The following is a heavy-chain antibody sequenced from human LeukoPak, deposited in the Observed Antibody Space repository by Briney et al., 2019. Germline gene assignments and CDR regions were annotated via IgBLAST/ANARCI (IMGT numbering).Heavy chain of an antibody. J-gene: IGHJ6*02. CDR3: AGVRDASSGWSHYYYGMDV. V-gene: IGHV4-34*01. CDR2: INHSGST. CDR1: GGSFSGYY. Sequence: PSETLSLTCAVYGGSFSGYYWSWIRQPPGKGLEWIGEINHSGSTNYNPSLKSRVTISVDTSKNQFSLKLSSVTAADTAVYYCAGVRDASSGWSHYYYGMDVWGQGTTVTVSS. D-gene: IGHD6-19*01.